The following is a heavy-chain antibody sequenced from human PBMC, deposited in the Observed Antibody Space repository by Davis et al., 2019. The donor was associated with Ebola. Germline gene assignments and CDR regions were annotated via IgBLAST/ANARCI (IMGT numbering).Heavy chain of an antibody. CDR1: GCSFSGYY. CDR2: INHSGST. J-gene: IGHJ4*02. CDR3: ARGRWNYAMDY. Sequence: GSLRLSCAVYGCSFSGYYWSWIRQPPGKGLEWIGEINHSGSTNYNPSLKSRVTISVDTSKNQFSLKLSSVTAADTAVYYCARGRWNYAMDYWGLGTLVIVSS. D-gene: IGHD1-7*01. V-gene: IGHV4-34*01.